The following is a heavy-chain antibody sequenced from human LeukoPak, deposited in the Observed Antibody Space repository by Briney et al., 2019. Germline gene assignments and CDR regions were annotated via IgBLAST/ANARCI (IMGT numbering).Heavy chain of an antibody. CDR1: GGSFSGYY. D-gene: IGHD2-21*01. CDR3: AILVDHRDY. V-gene: IGHV4-34*01. CDR2: INHSGST. Sequence: SETLSLTCAVYGGSFSGYYWSWIRQPPGKGLEWIGEINHSGSTNYNPSLKSRVTISVDTSKNQFSLKLSSVTAADTAVYYCAILVDHRDYWGQGTLVTVSS. J-gene: IGHJ4*02.